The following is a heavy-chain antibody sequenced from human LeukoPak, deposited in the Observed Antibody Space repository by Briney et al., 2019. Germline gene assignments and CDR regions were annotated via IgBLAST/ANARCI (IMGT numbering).Heavy chain of an antibody. V-gene: IGHV4-59*12. CDR1: GGSISSYY. Sequence: PSETLSLTCTVSGGSISSYYWSWIRQPPGKGLEWIGYIYYSGSTNYNPSLKSRVTISVDTSKNQFSLKLSSATAADTAVYYCARRGIRGYGYWGQGTLVTVSS. J-gene: IGHJ4*02. CDR3: ARRGIRGYGY. D-gene: IGHD5-12*01. CDR2: IYYSGST.